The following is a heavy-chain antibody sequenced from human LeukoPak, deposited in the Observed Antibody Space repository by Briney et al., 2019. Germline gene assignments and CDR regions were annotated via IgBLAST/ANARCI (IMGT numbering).Heavy chain of an antibody. CDR2: FDPEDGET. D-gene: IGHD1-26*01. Sequence: ASVKVSCKVSGYTLTELSMHWVRQAPGRGLEWMGGFDPEDGETIYAQKFQGRVTMTEDTSTDTAYMELSSLRSEDTAVYYCATAKVGATNFDYWGQGTLVTVSS. J-gene: IGHJ4*02. CDR3: ATAKVGATNFDY. V-gene: IGHV1-24*01. CDR1: GYTLTELS.